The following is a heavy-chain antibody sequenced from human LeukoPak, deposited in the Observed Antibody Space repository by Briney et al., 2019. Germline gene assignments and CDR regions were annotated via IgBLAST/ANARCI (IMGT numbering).Heavy chain of an antibody. CDR1: GGSISSSSYY. J-gene: IGHJ5*02. CDR2: IYYSGST. Sequence: SEPLSLTCTVSGGSISSSSYYWGWIRQPPGKGLEWIGSIYYSGSTYYNPSLKSRVTISVDTSKNQFSLKLSSVTAADTAVYYCARDQGSGWYGGRWFDPWGQGTLVTVSS. V-gene: IGHV4-39*07. D-gene: IGHD6-19*01. CDR3: ARDQGSGWYGGRWFDP.